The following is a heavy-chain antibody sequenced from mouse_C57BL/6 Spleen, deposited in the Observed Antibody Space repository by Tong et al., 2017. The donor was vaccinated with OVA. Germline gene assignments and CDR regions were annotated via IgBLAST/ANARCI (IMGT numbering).Heavy chain of an antibody. D-gene: IGHD3-1*01. CDR3: ARPLGTYYAMDY. Sequence: EVQLQESGGGLVKPGGSLKLSCAASGFTFSSYAMSWVRQTPEKRLEWVATISDGGSYTYYPDNVKGRFTISRDNAKNNLYLQMSHLKSEDTAMYYCARPLGTYYAMDYWGQGTSVTVSS. CDR1: GFTFSSYA. J-gene: IGHJ4*01. CDR2: ISDGGSYT. V-gene: IGHV5-4*01.